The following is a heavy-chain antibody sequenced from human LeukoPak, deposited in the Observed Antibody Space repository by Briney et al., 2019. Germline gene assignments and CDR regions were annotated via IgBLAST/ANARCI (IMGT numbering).Heavy chain of an antibody. CDR1: GFTFSSYG. D-gene: IGHD3-22*01. CDR3: AIYYDSSGYETMNAFDI. CDR2: ISYDGSNK. V-gene: IGHV3-30*03. Sequence: GGSLRLSCAASGFTFSSYGMHWVRQAPGKGLGWVAVISYDGSNKYYADSVKGRFTISRDNSKNTLYLQMNSLRVEDTAVYYCAIYYDSSGYETMNAFDIWGQGTMVTVSS. J-gene: IGHJ3*02.